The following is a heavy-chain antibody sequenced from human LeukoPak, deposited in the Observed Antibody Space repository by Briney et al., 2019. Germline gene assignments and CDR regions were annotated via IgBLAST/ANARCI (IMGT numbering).Heavy chain of an antibody. Sequence: GGSLRLSCAASGFTFDDYAMHWVRQAPGKGLEWVSGISWNSGSIGYADSVKGRFTISRDNAKNSLYLQMNSLRAEDTAVYYCAKDTYCSSTSCYRTAYYYGMDVWGQGTTVTVSS. V-gene: IGHV3-9*01. CDR3: AKDTYCSSTSCYRTAYYYGMDV. D-gene: IGHD2-2*01. CDR1: GFTFDDYA. CDR2: ISWNSGSI. J-gene: IGHJ6*02.